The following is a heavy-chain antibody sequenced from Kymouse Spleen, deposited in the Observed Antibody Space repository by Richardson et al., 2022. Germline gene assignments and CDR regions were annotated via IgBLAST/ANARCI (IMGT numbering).Heavy chain of an antibody. Sequence: QVQLQESGPGLVKPSETLSLTCTVSGGSISSYYWSWIRQPPGKGLEWIGYIYYSGSTNYNPSLKSRVTISVDTSKNQFSLKLSSVTAADTAVYYCARYNWNYLFDYWGQGTLVTVSS. CDR2: IYYSGST. J-gene: IGHJ4*02. CDR1: GGSISSYY. D-gene: IGHD1-7*01. CDR3: ARYNWNYLFDY. V-gene: IGHV4-59*01.